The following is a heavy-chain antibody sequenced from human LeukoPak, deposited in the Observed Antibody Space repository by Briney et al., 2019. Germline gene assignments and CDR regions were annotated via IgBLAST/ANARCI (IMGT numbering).Heavy chain of an antibody. D-gene: IGHD3-9*01. CDR3: AREGGEMLTV. J-gene: IGHJ4*02. Sequence: GGSLRLSCAASGFLFSSYTMNWVRQAPGKGLEWVSSISSNGNARYYADSMKGRFTISRDNAKNSLYLQTNSLRAEDTAVYYCAREGGEMLTVWGQGALVTVSS. V-gene: IGHV3-21*01. CDR1: GFLFSSYT. CDR2: ISSNGNAR.